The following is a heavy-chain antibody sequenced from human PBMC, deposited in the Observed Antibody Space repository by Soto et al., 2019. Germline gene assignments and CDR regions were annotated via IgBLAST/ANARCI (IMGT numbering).Heavy chain of an antibody. D-gene: IGHD3-10*01. V-gene: IGHV3-21*01. J-gene: IGHJ6*02. Sequence: LRLSCAASGFTFSSYSMNWVRQAPGKGLEWVSSISSSSSYIYYADSVKGRFTISRDNAKNSLYLQMNSLRAEDTAVYYCARDLAGRWFGELLDYYYYYGMDVWGQGTTVTVSS. CDR1: GFTFSSYS. CDR2: ISSSSSYI. CDR3: ARDLAGRWFGELLDYYYYYGMDV.